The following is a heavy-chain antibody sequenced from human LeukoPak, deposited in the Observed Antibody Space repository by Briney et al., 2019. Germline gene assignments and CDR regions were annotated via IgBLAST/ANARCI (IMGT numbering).Heavy chain of an antibody. CDR2: IYYSGST. CDR3: ARAIFGVVRYYYYMDV. J-gene: IGHJ6*03. CDR1: GGSISSGDYY. V-gene: IGHV4-30-4*08. Sequence: SETLSLTCAVSGGSISSGDYYWSWISQPPGKGLEWIGYIYYSGSTYYNPSLKSRVTISVDTSKNQFSLKLSSVTAADTAVYYCARAIFGVVRYYYYMDVWGKGTTVTVSS. D-gene: IGHD3-3*01.